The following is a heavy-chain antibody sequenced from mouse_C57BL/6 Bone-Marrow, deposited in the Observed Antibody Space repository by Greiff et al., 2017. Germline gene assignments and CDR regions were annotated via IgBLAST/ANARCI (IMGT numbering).Heavy chain of an antibody. V-gene: IGHV5-17*01. CDR1: GFTFSDYG. J-gene: IGHJ1*03. D-gene: IGHD2-4*01. CDR2: ISSGSSTI. CDR3: AGGGLYDYDGWYFDV. Sequence: EVQGVESGGGLVKPGGSLKLSCAASGFTFSDYGMHWVRQAPEKGLEWVAYISSGSSTIYYADTVKGRFTISRDNAKNTLFLQMTSLRSEDTAMYYCAGGGLYDYDGWYFDVWGTGTTVTVSS.